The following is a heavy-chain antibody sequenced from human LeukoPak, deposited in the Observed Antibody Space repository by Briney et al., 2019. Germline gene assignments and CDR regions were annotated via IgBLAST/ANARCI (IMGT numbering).Heavy chain of an antibody. CDR2: LYYSGGT. Sequence: PSETLSLTCTVSGDSISNSNFYWGWIRQPPGKGLEWIGSLYYSGGTYYNPSLKSRVTISVDTSKNQFSLKLSSVTAADTAVYYCASYLTYYYDSSGYQSAGYWGQGTLVTVSS. J-gene: IGHJ4*02. CDR1: GDSISNSNFY. V-gene: IGHV4-39*01. CDR3: ASYLTYYYDSSGYQSAGY. D-gene: IGHD3-22*01.